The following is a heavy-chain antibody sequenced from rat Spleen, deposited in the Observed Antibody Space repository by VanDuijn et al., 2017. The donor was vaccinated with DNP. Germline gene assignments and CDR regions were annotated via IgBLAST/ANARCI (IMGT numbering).Heavy chain of an antibody. CDR3: TTFEGTNA. V-gene: IGHV5S10*01. CDR1: GFPFSDYN. CDR2: ITYDGSRT. D-gene: IGHD1-11*01. Sequence: EVQLVESGGGLMQPGKSLKLSCAASGFPFSDYNMAWVRQAPKKGLEWVATITYDGSRTYYRDSVKGRFTISRDKAKSTLYLQMDSLRSEDTATYYCTTFEGTNAWGQGTSVTVSS. J-gene: IGHJ4*01.